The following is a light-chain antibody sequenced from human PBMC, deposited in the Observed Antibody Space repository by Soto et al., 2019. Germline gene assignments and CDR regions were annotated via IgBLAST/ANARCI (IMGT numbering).Light chain of an antibody. CDR1: ENIGKY. CDR2: GAS. Sequence: IQMTQSPSSLSASVGDRVTITRRASENIGKYLNWYQQKQGKAPKIVIYGASSLQSGVPSRFSGSASCTDFAVTISSLQPEDFAIYYCQQSFSTHVLTVGGGPKVDIK. CDR3: QQSFSTHVLT. V-gene: IGKV1-39*01. J-gene: IGKJ4*01.